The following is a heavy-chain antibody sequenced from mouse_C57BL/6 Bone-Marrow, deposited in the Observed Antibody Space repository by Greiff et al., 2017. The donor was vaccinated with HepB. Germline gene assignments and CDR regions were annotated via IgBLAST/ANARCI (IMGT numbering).Heavy chain of an antibody. D-gene: IGHD2-5*01. J-gene: IGHJ4*01. CDR2: ISGGGGNT. Sequence: EVQLQESGGGLVQPGGSLKLSCAASGFTFSSYTMSWVRQTPEKRLEWVTTISGGGGNTYYPDSVKGRFTISRDNAKNTLYLQMSRLRSEDTALCYCARSNLLSMDYWGQGTSVTVSS. V-gene: IGHV5-9*01. CDR1: GFTFSSYT. CDR3: ARSNLLSMDY.